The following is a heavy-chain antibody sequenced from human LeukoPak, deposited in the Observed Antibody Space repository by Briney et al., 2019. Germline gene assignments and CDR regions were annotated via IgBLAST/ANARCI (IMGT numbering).Heavy chain of an antibody. Sequence: SETLFLTCTVSGGSISSSSFYWGWIRQPPGKGLEWIGSIYYSGSSYYNPSLKSRVTISVDTSKNQFSLKLSSVTAAVTAVYYCARDPTGSAMFDSWGQGTLVTVSS. CDR2: IYYSGSS. CDR1: GGSISSSSFY. CDR3: ARDPTGSAMFDS. V-gene: IGHV4-39*07. J-gene: IGHJ4*02. D-gene: IGHD3-10*01.